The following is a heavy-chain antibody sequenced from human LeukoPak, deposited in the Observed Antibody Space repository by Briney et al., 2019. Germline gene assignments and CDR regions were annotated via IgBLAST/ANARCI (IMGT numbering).Heavy chain of an antibody. CDR2: IKQDGSGE. CDR3: ARPRILTGYYRPSYFDY. V-gene: IGHV3-7*01. D-gene: IGHD3-9*01. J-gene: IGHJ4*02. Sequence: PGGSLRLSCAASGFTFSSYSMSWVRQAPGKGLEWVANIKQDGSGEYYVDSVKGRFTISRDNAKNSLYLQMNSLRAEDTAVYYCARPRILTGYYRPSYFDYWGQGTLVTVSS. CDR1: GFTFSSYS.